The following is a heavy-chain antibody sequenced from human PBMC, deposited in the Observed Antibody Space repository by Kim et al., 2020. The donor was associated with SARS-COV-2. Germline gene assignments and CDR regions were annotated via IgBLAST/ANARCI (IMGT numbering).Heavy chain of an antibody. D-gene: IGHD6-13*01. CDR3: AKDTGNRGYSSSWYYYYYGMDV. CDR1: GFTFSSYG. CDR2: ISYDGSNK. Sequence: GGSLRLSCAASGFTFSSYGLHWVRQAPGKGLEWVAVISYDGSNKYYADSVKGRFTISRDNSKNTLYMQMNSLRAEDTAVYYCAKDTGNRGYSSSWYYYYYGMDVCGEGTTVTVSS. J-gene: IGHJ6*04. V-gene: IGHV3-30*18.